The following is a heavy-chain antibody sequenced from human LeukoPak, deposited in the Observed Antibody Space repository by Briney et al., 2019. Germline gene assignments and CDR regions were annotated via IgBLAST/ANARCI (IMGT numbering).Heavy chain of an antibody. V-gene: IGHV4-39*07. Sequence: SETLSLTCTVSGGSISSSSYYWGWNRQPPGKGLEWIGSIYYSGSTNYNPSLKSRVTISVDTSKNQFSLKLSSVTAADTAVYYCARRSQRRGRGYYYGMDVWGQGTTVTVSS. CDR1: GGSISSSSYY. CDR2: IYYSGST. CDR3: ARRSQRRGRGYYYGMDV. J-gene: IGHJ6*02. D-gene: IGHD3-10*01.